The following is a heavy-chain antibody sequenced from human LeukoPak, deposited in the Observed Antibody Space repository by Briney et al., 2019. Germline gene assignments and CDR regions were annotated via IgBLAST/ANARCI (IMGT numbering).Heavy chain of an antibody. CDR3: ARGRSNSDF. CDR2: IRADKGKT. Sequence: ASVKVSCKTSGYKFKTFGISWVRQAPGQGLEWMGWIRADKGKTDYAQKFQDRVTLTIDTSTSTAYMELRSLTSDDTATYYCARGRSNSDFWGQGTLVTVS. D-gene: IGHD4-11*01. J-gene: IGHJ4*02. CDR1: GYKFKTFG. V-gene: IGHV1-18*01.